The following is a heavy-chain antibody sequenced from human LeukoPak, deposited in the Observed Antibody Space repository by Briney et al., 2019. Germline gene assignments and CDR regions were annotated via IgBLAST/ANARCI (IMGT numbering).Heavy chain of an antibody. CDR1: GFRFGDYW. D-gene: IGHD1-26*01. Sequence: GGSLRLSCAASGFRFGDYWMTWARHIPGKGLEWVANIKQDGAEKHYAESVEGRFIISRDNAKNSLYLEMDILKAEDTAVYYCARVGAWDLQRVFEYWGQGTLVTVSS. CDR3: ARVGAWDLQRVFEY. J-gene: IGHJ4*02. CDR2: IKQDGAEK. V-gene: IGHV3-7*01.